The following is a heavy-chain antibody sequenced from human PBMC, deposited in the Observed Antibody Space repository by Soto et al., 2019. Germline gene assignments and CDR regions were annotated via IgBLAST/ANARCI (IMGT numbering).Heavy chain of an antibody. D-gene: IGHD2-15*01. CDR1: GFTFSSSE. CDR2: IHPGGQTI. J-gene: IGHJ3*01. Sequence: EVQLVESGGGLVQPGGSMRLSCAASGFTFSSSEMYWVRQAPGKGLEWISYIHPGGQTIFYAESVKGRFTISRDNAKHSLYLQMNSLRAEDTAVYYCARRGSRWGRGTKVTVSS. V-gene: IGHV3-48*03. CDR3: ARRGSR.